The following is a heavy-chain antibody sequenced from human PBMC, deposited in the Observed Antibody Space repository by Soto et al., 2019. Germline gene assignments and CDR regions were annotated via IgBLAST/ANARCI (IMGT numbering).Heavy chain of an antibody. J-gene: IGHJ4*02. D-gene: IGHD6-19*01. CDR1: GFTFSSYA. Sequence: QVQLVESGGGVVQPGRSLRLSCAGSGFTFSSYAMHWVRQAPGKGLEWVAVISYDGSTNYCADSVQGRFTISRDNSKNTLYLQMNSLSAEDTAVYYCSRGRGALSGGWCDYWGQGTLVTVSS. CDR3: SRGRGALSGGWCDY. V-gene: IGHV3-30-3*01. CDR2: ISYDGSTN.